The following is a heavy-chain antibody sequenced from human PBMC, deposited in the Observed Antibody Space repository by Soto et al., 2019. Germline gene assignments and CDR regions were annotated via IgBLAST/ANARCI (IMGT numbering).Heavy chain of an antibody. Sequence: PGGSLRLSCAASGFTFSSYGMHWVRQAPGKGLEWVAVIWYDGSNKYYADSVKGRFTISRDNSKNTLYLQMNSLRAEDTAVYYCARDHFHYIWGSRGPEIDYWGQGTLVTVSS. V-gene: IGHV3-33*01. CDR1: GFTFSSYG. J-gene: IGHJ4*02. CDR3: ARDHFHYIWGSRGPEIDY. D-gene: IGHD3-16*01. CDR2: IWYDGSNK.